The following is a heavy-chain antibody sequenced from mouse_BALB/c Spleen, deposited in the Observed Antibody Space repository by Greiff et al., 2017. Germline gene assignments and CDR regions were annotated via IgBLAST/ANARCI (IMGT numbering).Heavy chain of an antibody. CDR1: GFTFSSYG. CDR3: ARRGDGYYFDY. CDR2: INSNGGST. J-gene: IGHJ2*01. V-gene: IGHV5-6-3*01. D-gene: IGHD2-3*01. Sequence: EVKLMESGGGLVQPGGSLKLSCAASGFTFSSYGMSWVRQTPDKRLELVATINSNGGSTYYPDSVKGRFTISRDNAKNTLYLQMSSLKSKDTAMYYCARRGDGYYFDYWGQGTTLTVSS.